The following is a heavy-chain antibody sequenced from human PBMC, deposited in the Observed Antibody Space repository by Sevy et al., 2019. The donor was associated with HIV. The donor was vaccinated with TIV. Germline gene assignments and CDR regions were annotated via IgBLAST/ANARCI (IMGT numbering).Heavy chain of an antibody. CDR2: INPKSGST. CDR3: ARESYDFWTGPVDYDYGMDV. D-gene: IGHD3-3*01. V-gene: IGHV1-2*02. CDR1: GYTFSDNGYY. Sequence: ASVEVSCKASGYTFSDNGYYVHWVRQAPGQGLEWMGWINPKSGSTNYAQKFQGRVTMTRDTSVSTANMVLSRLSSDDTAVYYCARESYDFWTGPVDYDYGMDVWGQGTTVTVSS. J-gene: IGHJ6*02.